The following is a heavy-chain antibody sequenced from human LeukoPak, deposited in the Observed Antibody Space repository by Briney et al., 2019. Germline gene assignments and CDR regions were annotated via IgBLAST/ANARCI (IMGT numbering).Heavy chain of an antibody. CDR3: ATLGEDNSDIPFDY. J-gene: IGHJ4*02. D-gene: IGHD3-16*01. CDR2: INPNSGGT. V-gene: IGHV1-2*06. CDR1: GYTFTGYY. Sequence: GASVKVSCKASGYTFTGYYIHWVRQAPGQGLEWMGRINPNSGGTDYAQKFQGKVTMTRDTSFSTAYMELYRLRSDDTAVYYCATLGEDNSDIPFDYWGQGTLVTVSS.